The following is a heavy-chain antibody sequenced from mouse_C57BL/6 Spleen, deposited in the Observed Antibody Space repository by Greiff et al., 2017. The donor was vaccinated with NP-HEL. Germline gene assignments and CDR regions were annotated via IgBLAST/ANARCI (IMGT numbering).Heavy chain of an antibody. CDR3: ARPRGIYDGSAAWFAY. V-gene: IGHV5-17*01. D-gene: IGHD2-3*01. Sequence: EVQLVESGGGLVKPGGSLKLSCAASGFTFSDYGMHWVRQAPEKGLEWVAYISSGSSTIYYADTVKGRFTISSDNDKNTLFLQMTSLRSEDTAMYYCARPRGIYDGSAAWFAYWGQGTLVTVSA. J-gene: IGHJ3*01. CDR1: GFTFSDYG. CDR2: ISSGSSTI.